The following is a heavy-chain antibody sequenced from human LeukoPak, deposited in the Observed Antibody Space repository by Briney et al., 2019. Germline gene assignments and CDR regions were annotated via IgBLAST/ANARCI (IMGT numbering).Heavy chain of an antibody. CDR1: GGSFSGYY. D-gene: IGHD1/OR15-1a*01. Sequence: PSETLSLTCAVYGGSFSGYYWSWIRQPPGKGLEWIGEINHSGSTNYNPSLKSRVTISVDTSKNQFSLKLSSVTAADTAVYYCARGRNWNKYYFDYWGQGTLVTVSS. V-gene: IGHV4-34*01. J-gene: IGHJ4*02. CDR3: ARGRNWNKYYFDY. CDR2: INHSGST.